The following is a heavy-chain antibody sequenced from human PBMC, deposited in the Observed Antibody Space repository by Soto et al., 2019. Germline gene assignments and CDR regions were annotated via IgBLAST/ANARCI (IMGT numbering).Heavy chain of an antibody. CDR1: GGSISSYY. J-gene: IGHJ4*02. V-gene: IGHV4-59*01. Sequence: QVQLQESGPGLVKPSETLSLTCTVSGGSISSYYWSWIRQPPGKGLEWIGYIYYSGSTNYNPSLKRRVTISGDTSKNQFSLKLSSVTAADTAVYYCARRGGGTFDYWGQGTLVTVSS. CDR3: ARRGGGTFDY. D-gene: IGHD3-16*01. CDR2: IYYSGST.